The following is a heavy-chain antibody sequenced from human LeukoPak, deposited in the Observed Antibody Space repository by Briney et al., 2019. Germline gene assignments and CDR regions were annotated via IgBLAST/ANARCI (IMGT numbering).Heavy chain of an antibody. CDR2: IKEDGSDK. V-gene: IGHV3-7*05. CDR1: GLTFSSYW. CDR3: ARDVTAFDY. Sequence: GGSLRRSCAASGLTFSSYWMSWVRQAPGKGLEWVANIKEDGSDKYYVDFVRGRFTISRDNAKNSLYLQMNSLRAEDTAVYYCARDVTAFDYWGQGTLVTVSS. J-gene: IGHJ4*02. D-gene: IGHD3-16*01.